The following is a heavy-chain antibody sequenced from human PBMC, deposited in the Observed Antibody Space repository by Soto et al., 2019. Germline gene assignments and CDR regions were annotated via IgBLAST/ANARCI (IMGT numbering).Heavy chain of an antibody. CDR2: ISGSGGST. CDR1: GFTFSSYA. J-gene: IGHJ4*02. CDR3: AKDAHVLRYFDWLPPGYFDY. V-gene: IGHV3-23*01. Sequence: PGGSLRLSCAASGFTFSSYAMSWVRQAPGKGLEWVSAISGSGGSTYHADSVKGRFTISRDNSKNTLYLQMNSLRAEDTAVYYCAKDAHVLRYFDWLPPGYFDYWGQGTLVTVSS. D-gene: IGHD3-9*01.